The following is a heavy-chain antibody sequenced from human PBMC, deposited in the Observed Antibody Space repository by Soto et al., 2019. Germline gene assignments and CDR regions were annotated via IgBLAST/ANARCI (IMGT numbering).Heavy chain of an antibody. J-gene: IGHJ6*02. D-gene: IGHD2-21*01. CDR2: TNTGGTT. CDR3: AKGDGLIVAV. V-gene: IGHV3-53*02. CDR1: GFTVNSNY. Sequence: EVQVLATGGGLIQPGGSLRLSCAASGFTVNSNYMSWVRQAPGEGLQWVSITNTGGTTYYADSVKGRFTVSRDNSKNTLYLQMNSLRAEDTAVYYCAKGDGLIVAVWCQGTTVSVSS.